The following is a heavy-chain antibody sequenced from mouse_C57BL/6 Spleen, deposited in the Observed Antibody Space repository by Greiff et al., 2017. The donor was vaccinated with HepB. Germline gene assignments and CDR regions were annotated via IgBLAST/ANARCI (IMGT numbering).Heavy chain of an antibody. V-gene: IGHV1-59*01. CDR2: IDPSDSYT. Sequence: QVQLQQPGAELVRPGTSVKLSCKASGYTFTSYWMHWVKQRPGQGLEWIGVIDPSDSYTNYNQKFKGKATLTVDTSSSTAYMQLSSLTSEDSAVYYCARRLTLGQGVFAYWGQGTLVTVSA. CDR3: ARRLTLGQGVFAY. J-gene: IGHJ3*01. CDR1: GYTFTSYW. D-gene: IGHD3-3*01.